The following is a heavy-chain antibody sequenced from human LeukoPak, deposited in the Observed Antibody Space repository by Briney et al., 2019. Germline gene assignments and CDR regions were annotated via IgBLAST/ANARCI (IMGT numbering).Heavy chain of an antibody. D-gene: IGHD6-19*01. CDR3: ARGEQWLIRY. CDR2: INPNSGDT. V-gene: IGHV1-2*02. Sequence: ASVKVSCKASGYSFTDYYIHRVRQAPGQGLEWMGWINPNSGDTSYAQNFHGRVTMTRDWSINTAYLEVSSVKSDDTVVFYCARGEQWLIRYWGQGTLVTVSS. J-gene: IGHJ4*02. CDR1: GYSFTDYY.